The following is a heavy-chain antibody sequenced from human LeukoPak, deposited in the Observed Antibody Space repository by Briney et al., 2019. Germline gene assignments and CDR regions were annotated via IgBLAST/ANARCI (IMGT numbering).Heavy chain of an antibody. Sequence: GSLRLSCAASGFSFSSYAMTWVRQAPGKGLEWVSSISGTGDTTYYADSVKGRFTVSRDNSKDTLFLQMNSLGGKDTAVYYCAKGQERGVALLEYWGQETLATVSS. CDR3: AKGQERGVALLEY. V-gene: IGHV3-23*01. D-gene: IGHD2-15*01. CDR1: GFSFSSYA. CDR2: ISGTGDTT. J-gene: IGHJ4*02.